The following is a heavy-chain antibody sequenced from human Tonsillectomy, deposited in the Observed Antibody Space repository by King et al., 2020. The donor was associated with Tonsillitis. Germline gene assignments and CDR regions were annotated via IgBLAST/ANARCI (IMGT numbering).Heavy chain of an antibody. CDR1: GFTFSSYW. CDR3: ARAAESMYYYDSSGYPDY. J-gene: IGHJ4*02. CDR2: INSDGSST. Sequence: VQLVESGGGLVQPGGSLRLSCAASGFTFSSYWMHWVRQAPGKGLVWVSRINSDGSSTSYADSVKGRFTISRDNAKNTLYLQMNSLRAEDTAVYYCARAAESMYYYDSSGYPDYWGQGTLVTVSS. D-gene: IGHD3-22*01. V-gene: IGHV3-74*01.